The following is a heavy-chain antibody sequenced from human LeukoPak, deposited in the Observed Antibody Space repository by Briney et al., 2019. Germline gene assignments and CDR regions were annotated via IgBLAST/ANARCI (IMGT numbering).Heavy chain of an antibody. D-gene: IGHD1-26*01. V-gene: IGHV3-49*04. CDR2: ITSKAYGGTT. CDR3: TREVERGGGYWGGDS. CDR1: GFNFEDYA. Sequence: GRSLRLSCATSGFNFEDYAINWVRQAPGKGLEWVGLITSKAYGGTTELAASVKGRFSISRDESKPIAYLQMNSLKIEDTGVYYCTREVERGGGYWGGDSWGQGTQVTVSS. J-gene: IGHJ4*02.